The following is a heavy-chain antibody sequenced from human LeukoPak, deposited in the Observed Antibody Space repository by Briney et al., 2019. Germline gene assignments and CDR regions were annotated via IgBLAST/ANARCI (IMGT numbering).Heavy chain of an antibody. V-gene: IGHV1-2*02. J-gene: IGHJ3*02. D-gene: IGHD4-17*01. CDR2: INPNSGGT. Sequence: RASVKVSCKASGYTFTGYYMHWVRQAPGQGLEWMGWINPNSGGTNYAQKFQGRVTMTRDTSISTACMELSRLRSDDTAVYYCARKTTAHAFDIWGQGTMVTVSS. CDR1: GYTFTGYY. CDR3: ARKTTAHAFDI.